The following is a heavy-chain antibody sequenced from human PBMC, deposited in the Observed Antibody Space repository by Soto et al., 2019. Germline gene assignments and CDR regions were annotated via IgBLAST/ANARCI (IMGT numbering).Heavy chain of an antibody. CDR1: GFAFSDYY. J-gene: IGHJ5*02. D-gene: IGHD1-26*01. CDR2: MSSSGNDI. V-gene: IGHV3-11*01. CDR3: ARELPPGWFDP. Sequence: QVQLVESGGGLVKPGGSLRLSCAASGFAFSDYYMTWIRQAPGKGLEWVSYMSSSGNDIYYADSVKGRFTISRDNIQNALYLQMNSLRSEDTAVYYCARELPPGWFDPWGQGTLVTVSS.